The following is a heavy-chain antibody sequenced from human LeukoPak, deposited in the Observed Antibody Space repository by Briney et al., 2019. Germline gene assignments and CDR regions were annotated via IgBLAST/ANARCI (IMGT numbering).Heavy chain of an antibody. Sequence: GASLKISCKGSGYRFTSYWIGWVRQMPGKGLEWMGIIYPGDSDTRYSPSFQGQVTISADKSISTAYLQWSSLKASDTAMYYCASAYSYGNDAFDIWGQGTMVTVSS. CDR3: ASAYSYGNDAFDI. CDR2: IYPGDSDT. J-gene: IGHJ3*02. D-gene: IGHD5-18*01. CDR1: GYRFTSYW. V-gene: IGHV5-51*01.